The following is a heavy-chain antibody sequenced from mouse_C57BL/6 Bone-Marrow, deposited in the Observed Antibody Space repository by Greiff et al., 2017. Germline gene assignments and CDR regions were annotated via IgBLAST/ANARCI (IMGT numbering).Heavy chain of an antibody. CDR1: GYTFTSYG. CDR3: SRRGTVYYYGSSRSDV. Sequence: QVQLQQPGAELARPGASVKLSCKASGYTFTSYGISWVKQRTGQGLEWIGEIYPRSGNTYYNQKFKGKATLTADKSSSTAYMELRRLTSEDSAVYFGSRRGTVYYYGSSRSDVWGTGTTVTVSS. V-gene: IGHV1-81*01. D-gene: IGHD1-1*01. J-gene: IGHJ1*03. CDR2: IYPRSGNT.